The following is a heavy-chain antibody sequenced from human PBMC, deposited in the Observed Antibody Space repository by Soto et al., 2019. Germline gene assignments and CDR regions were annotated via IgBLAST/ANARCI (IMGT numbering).Heavy chain of an antibody. CDR2: IFPLLAMV. J-gene: IGHJ4*02. CDR3: AKEDGAGFKS. Sequence: QVHLVQSGAEMKKPGSSVTVSCKVSGGDLRNSGLSWVRQAPGQGLEWMGGIFPLLAMVDYSQKFQGRITSSADESTSAAYMDLGSLRSEDTAVYDCAKEDGAGFKSWGQGTLVIVSP. V-gene: IGHV1-69*04. CDR1: GGDLRNSG. D-gene: IGHD1-26*01.